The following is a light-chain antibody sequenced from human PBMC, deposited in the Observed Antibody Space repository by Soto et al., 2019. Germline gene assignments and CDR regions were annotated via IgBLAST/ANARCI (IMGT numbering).Light chain of an antibody. J-gene: IGKJ4*01. CDR2: GAS. CDR3: QQANILPPV. CDR1: QSVSSSY. Sequence: EIVLTQSPGTLSLSPGERATLSCRASQSVSSSYLAWYQQKPGQAPRLLIYGASSRATGIPDRFSGSGSGTDFTLTISSLQPEDFATYYCQQANILPPVFGGGTRVEI. V-gene: IGKV3-20*01.